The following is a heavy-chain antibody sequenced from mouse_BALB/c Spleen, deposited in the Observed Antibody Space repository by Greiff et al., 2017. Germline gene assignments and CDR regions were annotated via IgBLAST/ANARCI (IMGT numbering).Heavy chain of an antibody. V-gene: IGHV1S81*02. CDR2: INPSNGGT. Sequence: VQLQQPGAELVKPGASVKLSCKASGYTFTSYYMYWVKQRPGQGLEWIGGINPSNGGTNFNEKFKSKATLTVDKSSSTAYMQLSSLTSEDSAVYYCTRDYGSSYWFAYWGQGTLVTVSA. J-gene: IGHJ3*01. D-gene: IGHD1-1*01. CDR1: GYTFTSYY. CDR3: TRDYGSSYWFAY.